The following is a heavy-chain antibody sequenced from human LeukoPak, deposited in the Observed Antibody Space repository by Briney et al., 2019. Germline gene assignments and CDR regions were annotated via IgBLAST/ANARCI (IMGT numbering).Heavy chain of an antibody. J-gene: IGHJ4*02. Sequence: ASVKVSCKASGYTFTSYYMHWVRQAPGQGLEWMGIINPSGGSTSYAQKFQGRVTMTRDTSISTAYMELSRLRSDDTAVYYCARGETMVTSYLGYWGQGTLVTVSS. CDR2: INPSGGST. CDR3: ARGETMVTSYLGY. V-gene: IGHV1-46*01. CDR1: GYTFTSYY. D-gene: IGHD4-17*01.